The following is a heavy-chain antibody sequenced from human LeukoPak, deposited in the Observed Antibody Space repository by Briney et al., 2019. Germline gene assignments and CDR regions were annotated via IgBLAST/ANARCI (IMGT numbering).Heavy chain of an antibody. D-gene: IGHD2-21*01. CDR2: IGGRDGST. Sequence: GGSLRLSCAASGFTFSSYGMSWVRQAPGKGLKWVSAIGGRDGSTYYADSVKGRFTISRDNSKNTLYVQMNSLRAEDTAVYYCAKRGDSGACNDYWGQGSLVTVSS. CDR3: AKRGDSGACNDY. V-gene: IGHV3-23*01. J-gene: IGHJ4*02. CDR1: GFTFSSYG.